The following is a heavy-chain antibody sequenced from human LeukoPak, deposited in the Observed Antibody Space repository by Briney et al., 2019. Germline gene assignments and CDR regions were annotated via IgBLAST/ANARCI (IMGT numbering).Heavy chain of an antibody. CDR3: ARHRKDIGFDS. D-gene: IGHD2-15*01. V-gene: IGHV5-51*01. CDR1: GYSFTTNW. CDR2: IYPGDSDT. J-gene: IGHJ4*02. Sequence: GESLKISCKGSGYSFTTNWIGWVRQMPGKGLEWVGIIYPGDSDTRYSPSFQGQVTISADKSISTAYLQWSSLKASDTAMYYCARHRKDIGFDSWGQGTLVTVSS.